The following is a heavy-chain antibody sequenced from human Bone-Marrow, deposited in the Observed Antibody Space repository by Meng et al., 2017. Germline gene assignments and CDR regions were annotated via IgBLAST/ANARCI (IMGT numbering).Heavy chain of an antibody. J-gene: IGHJ4*02. CDR3: ARSRSGGYYHYFDY. D-gene: IGHD3-10*01. CDR2: INPNSGGT. CDR1: GYTFTSYY. Sequence: ASVKVSCKASGYTFTSYYMHWVLQAPGQGLGWMGWINPNSGGTNYAQKFQGRVTMTRNTSISTAYMELSRLRADDTAVYYCARSRSGGYYHYFDYWGQGTLVTVSS. V-gene: IGHV1-2*02.